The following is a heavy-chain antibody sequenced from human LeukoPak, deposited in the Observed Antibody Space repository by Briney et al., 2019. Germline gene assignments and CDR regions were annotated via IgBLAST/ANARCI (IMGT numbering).Heavy chain of an antibody. J-gene: IGHJ4*02. CDR2: INHSGST. CDR1: GGSFSGYY. D-gene: IGHD5-24*01. Sequence: PSETLSLTCAVYGGSFSGYYWSWNRQPPGKGLEWIGEINHSGSTNYNPSLKSRVTISVDTSKNQFSLKLSSVTAADTAVYYCARQGDWRRGPYYFDYWGQGTLVTVSS. V-gene: IGHV4-34*01. CDR3: ARQGDWRRGPYYFDY.